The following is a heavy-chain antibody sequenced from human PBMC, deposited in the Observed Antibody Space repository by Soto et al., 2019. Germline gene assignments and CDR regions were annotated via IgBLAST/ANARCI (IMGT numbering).Heavy chain of an antibody. CDR1: GFTFSSYA. CDR2: ISYDGSNK. D-gene: IGHD3-22*01. V-gene: IGHV3-30-3*01. Sequence: QVQLVESGGGVVQPGRSLRLSCAASGFTFSSYAMHWVRQAPGKGLEWVAVISYDGSNKYYADSVKGRFTISRDNSKNTLYLQMHSLRAEDTAVYYCARGFSGGYFDISGSVFFDYWGQGTLVTVSS. CDR3: ARGFSGGYFDISGSVFFDY. J-gene: IGHJ4*02.